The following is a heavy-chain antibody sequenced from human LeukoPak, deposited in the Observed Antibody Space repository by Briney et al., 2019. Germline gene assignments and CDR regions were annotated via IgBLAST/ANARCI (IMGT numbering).Heavy chain of an antibody. CDR1: GGSINTGNFC. D-gene: IGHD3-10*01. CDR3: AVGDTGTKVDF. Sequence: PSETLSLTCSVSGGSINTGNFCWNWIRQHPGEGLEWIGFICGGGSAYYNASLKSRVSISVDTSENQFSLKLTSVTAADTAVYYCAVGDTGTKVDFWGQGILVTVSS. CDR2: ICGGGSA. J-gene: IGHJ4*02. V-gene: IGHV4-31*03.